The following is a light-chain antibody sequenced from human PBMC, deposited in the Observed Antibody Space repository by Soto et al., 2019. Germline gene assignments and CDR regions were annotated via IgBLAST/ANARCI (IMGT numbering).Light chain of an antibody. J-gene: IGLJ1*01. CDR2: DVV. CDR3: CSYAGSYAYV. CDR1: SSDIGGYNY. V-gene: IGLV2-11*01. Sequence: QSVLTQPRSVSGSPGQSVTISCTGTSSDIGGYNYVSWYQQHPGKASKLIIYDVVKRPSGVPDRFSGSKSGNTASLTISGLQAEDEADYYCCSYAGSYAYVFGTGTKVTVL.